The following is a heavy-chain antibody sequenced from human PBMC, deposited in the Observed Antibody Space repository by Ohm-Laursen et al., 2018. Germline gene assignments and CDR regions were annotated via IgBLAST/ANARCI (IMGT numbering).Heavy chain of an antibody. CDR2: ISGYNGNT. D-gene: IGHD5-12*01. CDR3: ARDAGSGYDLGDY. J-gene: IGHJ4*02. CDR1: GYTFSNYD. V-gene: IGHV1-18*01. Sequence: SVKVSCKASGYTFSNYDISWVRQAPGQGLEWMGWISGYNGNTYYAQNLQDRFTMTTDTSTSTAYMELSSLRSEDTAVYYCARDAGSGYDLGDYWGQGTLVTVSS.